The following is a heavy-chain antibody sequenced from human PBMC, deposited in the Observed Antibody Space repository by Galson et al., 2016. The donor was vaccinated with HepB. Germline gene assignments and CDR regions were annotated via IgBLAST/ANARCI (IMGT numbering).Heavy chain of an antibody. V-gene: IGHV3-23*01. CDR2: ISTRRTP. J-gene: IGHJ4*02. D-gene: IGHD1-1*01. CDR1: GFAFSNFG. CDR3: AKERLVRRIFDH. Sequence: LRLSCAASGFAFSNFGFSWVRQPPGKGLESVASISTRRTPYYSDSVQGRFTISRDNSNNPLYLQMNGLRAEDTAVYYCAKERLVRRIFDHWGQGTLLTVSS.